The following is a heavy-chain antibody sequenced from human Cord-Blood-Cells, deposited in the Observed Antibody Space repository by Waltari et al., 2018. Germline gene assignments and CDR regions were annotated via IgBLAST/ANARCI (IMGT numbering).Heavy chain of an antibody. Sequence: QLQLQESGPGLVKPSETLSLTCTVSGGSISSSSSYWGWIRQPPGKGLEWIGSIYYSGSTYYNPSLKSRFTISVDTSKNQFSLKLSSVTAADTAVYYCARLTYDSSGYFIDYWGQGTLVTVSS. J-gene: IGHJ4*02. CDR1: GGSISSSSSY. CDR3: ARLTYDSSGYFIDY. CDR2: IYYSGST. V-gene: IGHV4-39*01. D-gene: IGHD3-22*01.